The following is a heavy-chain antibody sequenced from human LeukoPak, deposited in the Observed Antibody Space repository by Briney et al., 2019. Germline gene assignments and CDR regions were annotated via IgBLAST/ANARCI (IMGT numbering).Heavy chain of an antibody. CDR1: GGTFSSYA. J-gene: IGHJ6*03. CDR3: AREGIYYYYYYMDV. V-gene: IGHV1-69*06. Sequence: WASVKVSCKASGGTFSSYAISWVRQAPGQGLEWMGGIIPIFGTANYAQKFQGRVTITADKSTSTAYMELSSLRSEDTAVYYCAREGIYYYYYYMDVWGKGTTVTVSS. CDR2: IIPIFGTA.